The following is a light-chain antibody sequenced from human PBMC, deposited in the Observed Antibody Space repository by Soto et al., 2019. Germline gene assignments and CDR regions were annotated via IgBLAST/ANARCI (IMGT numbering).Light chain of an antibody. V-gene: IGKV1-12*01. CDR3: QHASSFPLT. J-gene: IGKJ4*01. CDR2: TAS. Sequence: DIQMTQSPSTLSGSVGDRFTITFRSSQGVGSWLAWYQQKPGKAPKLLIYTASTLQSGVPSRFRGSGSGTDFTLTISSLQPEDFATYYCQHASSFPLTFGGGTKVDIK. CDR1: QGVGSW.